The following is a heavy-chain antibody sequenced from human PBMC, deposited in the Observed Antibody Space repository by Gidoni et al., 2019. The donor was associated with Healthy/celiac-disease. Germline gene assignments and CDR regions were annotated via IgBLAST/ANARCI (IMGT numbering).Heavy chain of an antibody. CDR3: ASARPGIAAAEGGRFDP. CDR2: ISYDGSNK. Sequence: QVQLVESGGGVVQPGRSLRLSCAASGFTFSRYAMHWVRQAPGKGLEWVAVISYDGSNKYYADSVKGRFTISRDNSKNTLYLQMNSLRAEDTAVYYCASARPGIAAAEGGRFDPWGQGTLVTVSS. D-gene: IGHD6-13*01. CDR1: GFTFSRYA. V-gene: IGHV3-30*01. J-gene: IGHJ5*02.